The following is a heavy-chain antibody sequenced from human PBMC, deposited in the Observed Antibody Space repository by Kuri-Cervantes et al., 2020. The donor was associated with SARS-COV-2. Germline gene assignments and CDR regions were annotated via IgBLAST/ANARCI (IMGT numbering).Heavy chain of an antibody. CDR2: INAGNGNT. CDR3: ASGLAIYGDYVNYYYYYGMDV. D-gene: IGHD4-17*01. V-gene: IGHV1-3*01. Sequence: ASVKVSCKASGYTFTSYAMHWVRQAPGQRLEWMGWINAGNGNTKYSQKFQGRVTITRDTSASTAYMELSSLRSEDTAVYYCASGLAIYGDYVNYYYYYGMDVWGQGTTVTVSS. J-gene: IGHJ6*02. CDR1: GYTFTSYA.